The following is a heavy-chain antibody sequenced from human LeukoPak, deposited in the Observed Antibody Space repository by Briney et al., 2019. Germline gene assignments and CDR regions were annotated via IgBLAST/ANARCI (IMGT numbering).Heavy chain of an antibody. D-gene: IGHD3-22*01. CDR3: AKEYRSGSSGYHFDY. V-gene: IGHV3-23*01. J-gene: IGHJ4*02. CDR1: GFTFSSYA. CDR2: ISGSGGST. Sequence: GGSLRLSCAASGFTFSSYAMSWVRQAPGMGLEWVSGISGSGGSTYYADSVKGRFTISRDNSKNTLYLQMNSLRAEDTAVYYCAKEYRSGSSGYHFDYWGQGTLVTVSS.